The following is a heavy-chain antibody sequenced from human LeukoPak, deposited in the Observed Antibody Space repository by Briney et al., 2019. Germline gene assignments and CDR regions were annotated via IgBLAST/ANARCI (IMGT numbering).Heavy chain of an antibody. D-gene: IGHD3-3*01. CDR3: AKDQPITIFGVATYYFDY. V-gene: IGHV1-69*06. CDR2: IIPMFGTA. J-gene: IGHJ4*02. CDR1: GGTFSGYE. Sequence: GASVKVSCKASGGTFSGYEISWVRQAPGQGLEWMGGIIPMFGTAKYAQKFQGRVTITADKSTSTAYMELSSLRSEDTAVYSCAKDQPITIFGVATYYFDYWGQGTLVTVSS.